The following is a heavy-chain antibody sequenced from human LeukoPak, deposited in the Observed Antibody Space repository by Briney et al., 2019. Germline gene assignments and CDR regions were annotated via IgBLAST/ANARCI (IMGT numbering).Heavy chain of an antibody. Sequence: ASVKVSCKGSGYTFTNYAVHWVRQAPGQRLEWMGWINAGNGNTKYSQKFQGRVTITRDTSASTAYMELSSLRSEDTAVYYCAREVFWRRLRSHHFDYWGQGTLVTVSS. D-gene: IGHD5-12*01. CDR3: AREVFWRRLRSHHFDY. V-gene: IGHV1-3*01. CDR2: INAGNGNT. CDR1: GYTFTNYA. J-gene: IGHJ4*02.